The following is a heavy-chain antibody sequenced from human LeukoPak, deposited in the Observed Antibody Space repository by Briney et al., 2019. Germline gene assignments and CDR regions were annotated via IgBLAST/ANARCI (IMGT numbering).Heavy chain of an antibody. D-gene: IGHD6-6*01. CDR1: GDSISSYF. V-gene: IGHV4-4*09. CDR2: IYTSGST. Sequence: SETLSLTCTVSGDSISSYFWTWIRQPPGKGLEWIGYIYTSGSTNYNPSLKSRVTISVDTAKNQFSLGLSSVTAADSAVYYCARLRESPYPDSSSGYYYYYYMDVWGKGTTVTVS. CDR3: ARLRESPYPDSSSGYYYYYYMDV. J-gene: IGHJ6*03.